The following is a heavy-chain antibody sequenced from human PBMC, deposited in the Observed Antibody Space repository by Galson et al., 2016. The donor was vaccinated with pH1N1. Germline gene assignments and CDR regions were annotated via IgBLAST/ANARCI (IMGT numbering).Heavy chain of an antibody. CDR3: VGGEY. V-gene: IGHV3-7*01. D-gene: IGHD3-10*01. Sequence: SLRLSCAASGFIFSSNWMSWVRQAPGKGLECVDNINHDGNETYCVDSVKGRFAISRDNAKNSLCMQMNSLRAEDTAVYYCVGGEYWGQGALVTVSS. CDR2: INHDGNET. J-gene: IGHJ4*02. CDR1: GFIFSSNW.